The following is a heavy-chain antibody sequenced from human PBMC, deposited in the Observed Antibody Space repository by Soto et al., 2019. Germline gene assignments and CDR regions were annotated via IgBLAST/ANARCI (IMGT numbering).Heavy chain of an antibody. CDR2: IKQDGSEK. CDR1: GFTFSTYW. CDR3: APNTGWAFDI. J-gene: IGHJ3*02. Sequence: PGGSLRLSCAASGFTFSTYWMSWVRQAPGKGLEWVANIKQDGSEKYYVDPVKGRFTITRDNAKNSLYLQMNSLRVEDTAVYYCAPNTGWAFDIWGQGTMVTVSS. V-gene: IGHV3-7*05. D-gene: IGHD6-19*01.